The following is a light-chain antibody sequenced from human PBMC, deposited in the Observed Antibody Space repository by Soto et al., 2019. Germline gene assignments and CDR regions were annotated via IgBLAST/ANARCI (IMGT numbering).Light chain of an antibody. CDR1: SSNIGAGYD. CDR3: QSYDSSLIGSV. J-gene: IGLJ1*01. Sequence: VLTQPPSVSGAPGQRVTISCTGSSSNIGAGYDVHWYQQLPGTAPKLLIYGNSNRPSGVPDRFSGSKSGTSASLAITGLQAEDEADYYCQSYDSSLIGSVFGTGTKVTVL. V-gene: IGLV1-40*01. CDR2: GNS.